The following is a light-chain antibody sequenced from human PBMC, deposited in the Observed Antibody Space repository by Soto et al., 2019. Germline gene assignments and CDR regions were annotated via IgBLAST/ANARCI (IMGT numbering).Light chain of an antibody. CDR1: QIVLYGSNDNNS. J-gene: IGKJ1*01. V-gene: IGKV4-1*01. Sequence: DIVMTQSPDSLAVSLGERVTIKCKSSQIVLYGSNDNNSLASYQQKAGHPPTLLTYCASTRESGVPDPFRGSGSGTDFTLTISSLQAEDVALYYCQQYYSTAPWTFGRGTRWIT. CDR2: CAS. CDR3: QQYYSTAPWT.